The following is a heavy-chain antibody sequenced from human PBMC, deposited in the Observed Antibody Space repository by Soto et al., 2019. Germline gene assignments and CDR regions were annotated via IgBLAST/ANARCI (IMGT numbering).Heavy chain of an antibody. D-gene: IGHD2-2*01. CDR3: ARDYGIVVVPAPLGY. V-gene: IGHV3-33*01. Sequence: GGSLRLSCAASGFTFSSYGMHWVRQAPGKGLEWVAVIWYDGSNKYYADSVKGRFTISRDNSKNTLYLQMNSLRAEDTAVYYCARDYGIVVVPAPLGYWGQGTLVTVSS. J-gene: IGHJ4*02. CDR2: IWYDGSNK. CDR1: GFTFSSYG.